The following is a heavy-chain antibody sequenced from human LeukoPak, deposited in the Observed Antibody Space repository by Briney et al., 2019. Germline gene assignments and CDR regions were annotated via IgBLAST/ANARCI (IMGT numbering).Heavy chain of an antibody. J-gene: IGHJ3*02. D-gene: IGHD2-15*01. Sequence: GSLRLSCAASGFTFDDYAMHWVRQAPGKGLEWGSLISGDGGSTYYADSVRGRFTISRDNSKNSLYLQMDSLRTEDTAFYYCAKEIDTLGTNAFDIWGQGTMVTVSS. CDR1: GFTFDDYA. CDR3: AKEIDTLGTNAFDI. V-gene: IGHV3-43*02. CDR2: ISGDGGST.